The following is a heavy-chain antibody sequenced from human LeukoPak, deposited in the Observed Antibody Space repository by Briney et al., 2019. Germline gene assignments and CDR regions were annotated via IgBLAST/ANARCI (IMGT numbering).Heavy chain of an antibody. V-gene: IGHV4-59*12. J-gene: IGHJ3*02. CDR1: GGAISSYY. CDR2: IYYSGSI. Sequence: PSETLSLTCSVSGGAISSYYWSWIRQPPGKGLEWIGYIYYSGSINYNPSLKSRVTISVDTSKNQFSLKLSSVTAADTAVYYCARDSNAFDIWGRGTVVTVSS. D-gene: IGHD2-2*01. CDR3: ARDSNAFDI.